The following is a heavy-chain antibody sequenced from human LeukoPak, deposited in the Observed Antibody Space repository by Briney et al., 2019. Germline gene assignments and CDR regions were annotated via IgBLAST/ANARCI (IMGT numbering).Heavy chain of an antibody. Sequence: GRSLRLSCAASGFIFGNYGFHWVRQAPGKGLEWVALIWSDGSKKYYTDSVKGRFTISRDDSKNTLFLQMNSLRAEDMAVYYCARDIGTWPNSLFDYWGQGNLVTVSS. V-gene: IGHV3-33*01. CDR3: ARDIGTWPNSLFDY. J-gene: IGHJ4*02. CDR2: IWSDGSKK. CDR1: GFIFGNYG. D-gene: IGHD4-23*01.